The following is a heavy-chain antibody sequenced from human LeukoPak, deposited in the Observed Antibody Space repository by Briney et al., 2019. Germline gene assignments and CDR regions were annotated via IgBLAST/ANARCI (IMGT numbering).Heavy chain of an antibody. V-gene: IGHV4-34*01. CDR3: ASGPLGYDFWSGYYFY. Sequence: ETLSLTCAVYGGSFSGYYWSWIRQPPGKGLEWIGEINHSGSTNYNPSLKSRVTISVDTSKNQFSLKLSSVTAADTAVYYCASGPLGYDFWSGYYFYWGQGTLVTVSS. J-gene: IGHJ4*02. CDR2: INHSGST. D-gene: IGHD3-3*01. CDR1: GGSFSGYY.